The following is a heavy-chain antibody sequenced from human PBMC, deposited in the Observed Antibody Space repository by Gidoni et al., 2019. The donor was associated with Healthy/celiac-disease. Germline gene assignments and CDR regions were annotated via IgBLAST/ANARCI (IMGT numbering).Heavy chain of an antibody. CDR1: GGSISRSRYY. CDR2: IYYSGST. J-gene: IGHJ5*02. Sequence: QLQLQESGPGLVKPSETLSLTCTVSGGSISRSRYYWGWIRQPPGKGLEWIGSIYYSGSTYYNPSLKSRVTISVDTSKNQFSLKLSSVTAADTAVYYCAREADSSGWGHYNWFDPWGQGTLVTVSS. V-gene: IGHV4-39*07. D-gene: IGHD6-19*01. CDR3: AREADSSGWGHYNWFDP.